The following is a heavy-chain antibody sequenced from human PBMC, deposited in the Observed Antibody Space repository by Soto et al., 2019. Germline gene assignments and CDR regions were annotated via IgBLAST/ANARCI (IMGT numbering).Heavy chain of an antibody. CDR1: GGSISSRSHN. D-gene: IGHD4-17*01. J-gene: IGHJ5*02. CDR3: ARDHNPIDYGGHWFDP. Sequence: SETLSLTCTVSGGSISSRSHNWGWIRQPPGKGLEWIGYIYYSGSTNYNPSLKSRVTISVDTSKNQFSLKLSPVTAADTAVYYCARDHNPIDYGGHWFDPWGQGTLVTVSS. CDR2: IYYSGST. V-gene: IGHV4-61*01.